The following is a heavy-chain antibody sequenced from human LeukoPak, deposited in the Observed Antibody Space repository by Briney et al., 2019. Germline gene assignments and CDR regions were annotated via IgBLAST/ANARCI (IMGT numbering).Heavy chain of an antibody. D-gene: IGHD3-3*01. J-gene: IGHJ4*02. V-gene: IGHV1-18*01. Sequence: ASVKVSCKASGYTFTSYGISWVRQAPGQGLEWMGWISAYNGNTNYAQKLQGRVTMTTDTSTSTAYMELRSLRSDDTAVYYCARDPHSLYDFWSGYYYYLDYWGQGTLDTVSS. CDR1: GYTFTSYG. CDR2: ISAYNGNT. CDR3: ARDPHSLYDFWSGYYYYLDY.